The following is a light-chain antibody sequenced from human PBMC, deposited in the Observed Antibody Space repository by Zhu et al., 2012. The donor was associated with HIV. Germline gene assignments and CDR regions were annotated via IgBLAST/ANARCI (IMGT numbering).Light chain of an antibody. CDR1: QTVSRNY. CDR2: GAS. J-gene: IGKJ2*01. V-gene: IGKV3-20*01. Sequence: EILLTQSPDTLSLSPGERATLSCRASQTVSRNYLAWYQQKPGQAPRLLIYGASRRVTGIPDRFSGSGSGTDFTLTISRLEPEDFAVYYCQHYVPSPMYTFGQGTKLEIK. CDR3: QHYVPSPMYT.